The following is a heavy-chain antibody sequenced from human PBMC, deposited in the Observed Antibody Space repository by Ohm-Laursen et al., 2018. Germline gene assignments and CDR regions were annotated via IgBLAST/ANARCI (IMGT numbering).Heavy chain of an antibody. CDR2: ISGSSNFI. Sequence: SLRLSYAASGFAFNTYAMHWVRQAPGKGLECVSSISGSSNFIYYADSVKGRFTISRDNAKNSLYLQMNSLRAEDTAVYYCARGLYSYDSSGYPALWGQGTLVTVSS. V-gene: IGHV3-21*01. CDR1: GFAFNTYA. J-gene: IGHJ4*02. D-gene: IGHD3-22*01. CDR3: ARGLYSYDSSGYPAL.